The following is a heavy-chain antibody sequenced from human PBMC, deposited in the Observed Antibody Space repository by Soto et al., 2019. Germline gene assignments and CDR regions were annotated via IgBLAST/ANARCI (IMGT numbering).Heavy chain of an antibody. J-gene: IGHJ3*02. V-gene: IGHV1-2*04. Sequence: ASVKVSCKASGYTFTGYYMHWVRQAPGQGLEWMGWINPNSGGTNYAQKFQGWVTMTRDTSISTAYMELSRLRSDDTAVYYCARGGHYYDSSGSYPTGAFDIWGQGTMVTVSS. D-gene: IGHD3-22*01. CDR1: GYTFTGYY. CDR3: ARGGHYYDSSGSYPTGAFDI. CDR2: INPNSGGT.